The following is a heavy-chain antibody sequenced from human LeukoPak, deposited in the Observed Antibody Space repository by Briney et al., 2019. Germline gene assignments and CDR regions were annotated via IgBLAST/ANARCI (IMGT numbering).Heavy chain of an antibody. CDR3: TNHALDY. CDR1: GFTFSTYE. CDR2: ITRSGSST. D-gene: IGHD2-2*01. J-gene: IGHJ4*02. Sequence: PGGSLRLSCVASGFTFSTYEMHWVRRAPGKGLEWLSYITRSGSSTYYADSVKGRFTISRDNAKSSLYPQMNSLRVEDTAVYYCTNHALDYWGQGTLVTVSS. V-gene: IGHV3-48*03.